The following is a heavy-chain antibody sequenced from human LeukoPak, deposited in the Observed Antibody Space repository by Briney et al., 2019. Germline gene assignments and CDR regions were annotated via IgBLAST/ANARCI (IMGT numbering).Heavy chain of an antibody. V-gene: IGHV4-59*01. CDR2: IYYSGTT. CDR1: GGSISHYY. Sequence: SETLSLTCSVSGGSISHYYWSWIRQPPGKGLEWIGYIYYSGTTNYNPSLKSRVTISVDTSKNQFSLKLNSVTAADTAVYYCAREDPRTKVPEGMDVWGQGTTVTVSS. J-gene: IGHJ6*02. D-gene: IGHD4/OR15-4a*01. CDR3: AREDPRTKVPEGMDV.